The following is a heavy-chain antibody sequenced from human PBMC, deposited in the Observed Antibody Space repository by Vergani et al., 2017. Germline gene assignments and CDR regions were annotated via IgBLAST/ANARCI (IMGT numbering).Heavy chain of an antibody. CDR3: VRGTKDTRAYYGRDV. J-gene: IGHJ6*02. Sequence: EGQLVESGGGLAKPGGSLRLSCAASGFKFNEYIMNWVRQAPGKGLEWVSSISGSERYIFYAASLKGRVTISRNNAENSLELQLSNLRVDDTCVYYCVRGTKDTRAYYGRDVWGQGSTVTVSS. CDR2: ISGSERYI. V-gene: IGHV3-21*06. CDR1: GFKFNEYI. D-gene: IGHD3-16*01.